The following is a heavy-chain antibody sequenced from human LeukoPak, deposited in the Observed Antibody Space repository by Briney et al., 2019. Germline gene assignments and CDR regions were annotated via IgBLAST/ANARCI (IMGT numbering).Heavy chain of an antibody. Sequence: ASVNVSCKASGYTFTGYYMHWVRQAPGQGLEWMGWINPNSGGTNYAQKFQGRVTMTRDTSISTAYMELSRLRSDDTAVYYCARESSGELFAFDIWGQGTMVTVSS. J-gene: IGHJ3*02. CDR3: ARESSGELFAFDI. V-gene: IGHV1-2*02. CDR1: GYTFTGYY. D-gene: IGHD1-26*01. CDR2: INPNSGGT.